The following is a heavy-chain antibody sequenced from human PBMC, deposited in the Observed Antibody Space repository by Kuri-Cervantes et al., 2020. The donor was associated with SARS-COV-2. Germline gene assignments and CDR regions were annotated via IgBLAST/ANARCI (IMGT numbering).Heavy chain of an antibody. CDR3: ARYSNSFDLYYFYLDV. J-gene: IGHJ6*03. D-gene: IGHD6-6*01. Sequence: GSLRLSCTVSGGSISSHYWSWIRQPPGKGLEWIGYIYYSGSTNYNPSLKSRVTMSLDTSTNQFSLNLSSVTAADTAMYYCARYSNSFDLYYFYLDVWGKGTTVTVSS. V-gene: IGHV4-59*08. CDR2: IYYSGST. CDR1: GGSISSHY.